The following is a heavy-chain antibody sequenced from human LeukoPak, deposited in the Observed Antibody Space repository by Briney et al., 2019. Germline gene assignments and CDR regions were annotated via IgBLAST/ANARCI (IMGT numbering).Heavy chain of an antibody. Sequence: QSGGSLRLSCAASGFTFTCCSLNWVRQAPGKGLEWVSYISSSSQNIYYADSVKGRFTISRDNAKNSLYLQMNSLRDEDTAVYYCARDCYGYYGMDVWGQGTTVTVSS. D-gene: IGHD2-2*01. J-gene: IGHJ6*02. CDR3: ARDCYGYYGMDV. CDR1: GFTFTCCS. V-gene: IGHV3-48*02. CDR2: ISSSSQNI.